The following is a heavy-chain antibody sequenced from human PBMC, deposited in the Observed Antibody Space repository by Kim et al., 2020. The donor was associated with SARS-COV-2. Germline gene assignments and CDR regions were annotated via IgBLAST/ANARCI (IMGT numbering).Heavy chain of an antibody. CDR1: GFSFSSYT. CDR2: VSSSSTYI. J-gene: IGHJ5*01. CDR3: TPPRSMTTDFYFDS. D-gene: IGHD4-4*01. V-gene: IGHV3-21*01. Sequence: GGSLRLSCAASGFSFSSYTMNWVRQAPGKGLEWVSSVSSSSTYIYYADSVKGRFTISRDNAKNSLFLQMNSLRAEDTAVYYCTPPRSMTTDFYFDSCGQG.